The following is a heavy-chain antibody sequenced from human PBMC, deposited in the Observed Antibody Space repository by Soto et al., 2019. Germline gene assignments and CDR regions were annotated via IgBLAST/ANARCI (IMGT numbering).Heavy chain of an antibody. D-gene: IGHD3-16*01. CDR3: ARVQGDEYYYYGMDV. CDR2: IWYDGSNK. CDR1: GFTFSSYG. J-gene: IGHJ6*02. Sequence: QVQLVESGGGVVQPGRSLRLSCAASGFTFSSYGMHWVRQAPGKGLEWVAVIWYDGSNKYYADSVKGRFTISRDNSKNTLYLRMNSLRAEDTAVYYCARVQGDEYYYYGMDVWGQGTTVTVSS. V-gene: IGHV3-33*01.